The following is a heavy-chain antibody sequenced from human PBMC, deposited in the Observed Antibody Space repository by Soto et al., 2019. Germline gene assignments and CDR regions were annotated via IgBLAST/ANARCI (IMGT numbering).Heavy chain of an antibody. J-gene: IGHJ6*02. CDR2: IIPIFGTA. Sequence: QVQLVQSGAEVKKPGSSVKVSCKASGGTFSNYAISWVRQAPGQGLEWMGGIIPIFGTANYAQKFQGRVTISADESKSKAYMALSSVRSEDTAVYYCARTVLRFLNVMDVWGQGTTVTVSS. V-gene: IGHV1-69*01. D-gene: IGHD3-3*01. CDR1: GGTFSNYA. CDR3: ARTVLRFLNVMDV.